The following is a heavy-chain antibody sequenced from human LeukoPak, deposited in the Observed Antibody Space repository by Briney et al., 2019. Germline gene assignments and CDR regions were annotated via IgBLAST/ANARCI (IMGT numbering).Heavy chain of an antibody. J-gene: IGHJ6*03. V-gene: IGHV4-34*01. CDR2: INHSGST. CDR1: GGSFSGYC. CDR3: ARGRGDYVLSLVNYYYMDV. D-gene: IGHD4-17*01. Sequence: SETLSLTCAVYGGSFSGYCWSWIRQPPGKGLEWIGEINHSGSTNYNPSLKSRVTISVDTSKNQFSLKLSSVTAADTAVYYCARGRGDYVLSLVNYYYMDVWGKGTTVTVSS.